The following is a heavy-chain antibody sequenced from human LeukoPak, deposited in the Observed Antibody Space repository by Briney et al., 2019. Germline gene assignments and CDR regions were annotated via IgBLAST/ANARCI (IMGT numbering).Heavy chain of an antibody. J-gene: IGHJ4*02. V-gene: IGHV4-30-2*01. D-gene: IGHD3-3*01. CDR1: GGSISSGGYY. CDR3: AGVSVSWSDSYMRDY. CDR2: IYHSGST. Sequence: PSETLSLTCTVSGGSISSGGYYWSWIRQPPGKGLEWIGYIYHSGSTYYNPSLKSRVTISVDRSRNQFSLQLSSVTAADTAVYFCAGVSVSWSDSYMRDYWGQGTLVTVSS.